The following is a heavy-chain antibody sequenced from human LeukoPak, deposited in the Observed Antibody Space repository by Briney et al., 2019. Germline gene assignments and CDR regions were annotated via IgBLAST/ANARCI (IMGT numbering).Heavy chain of an antibody. J-gene: IGHJ4*02. CDR2: ISYDGSNK. V-gene: IGHV3-30*04. CDR1: GFTFSSYA. D-gene: IGHD5-12*01. Sequence: GRSLRLSCAASGFTFSSYAIHWVRQAPAKGLAWVAVISYDGSNKYYADSVKGRFTISRDNSKNTLYLQMNSLRAEDTAVYYCATGGYGRAYFDYWGQGTLVTVSS. CDR3: ATGGYGRAYFDY.